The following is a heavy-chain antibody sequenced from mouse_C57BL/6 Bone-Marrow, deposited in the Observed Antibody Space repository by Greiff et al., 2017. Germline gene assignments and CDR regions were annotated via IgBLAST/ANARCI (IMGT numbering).Heavy chain of an antibody. V-gene: IGHV1-64*01. CDR1: GYTFTSYW. D-gene: IGHD2-3*01. CDR2: IHPNSGST. Sequence: QVQLQQPGAELVKPGASVKLSCKASGYTFTSYWMHWVKRRPGQGLEWIGMIHPNSGSTNYNEKFKSKATLTVDKSSSTAYMQLSSLTSEDSAVYYCARVGWLLLRFAYWGQGTLVTVSA. J-gene: IGHJ3*01. CDR3: ARVGWLLLRFAY.